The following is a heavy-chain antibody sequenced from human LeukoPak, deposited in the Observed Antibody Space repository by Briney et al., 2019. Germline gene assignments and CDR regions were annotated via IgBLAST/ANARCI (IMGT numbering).Heavy chain of an antibody. J-gene: IGHJ4*02. CDR2: ISDTSTYI. V-gene: IGHV3-21*01. Sequence: GGSLRLSCAASGFTFSSYSMNWVRQAPGKGLEWAASISDTSTYIYYGGSLKGRFTISRDNAKNSLYLQMNSLRAEDTAVYYCARWFGELTHFDYWGQGTLVTVSS. CDR1: GFTFSSYS. D-gene: IGHD3-10*01. CDR3: ARWFGELTHFDY.